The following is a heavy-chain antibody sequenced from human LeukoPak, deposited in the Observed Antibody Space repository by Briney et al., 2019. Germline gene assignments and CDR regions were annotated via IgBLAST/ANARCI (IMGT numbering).Heavy chain of an antibody. Sequence: ASVKVSCTASGYTFTGYHIHWVRQAPGQGLEWMGRINPYSGDTNFAQTFQGRVTMTRDTSITTAYMDLSSLTPDDTAVYFCARDQGSLTRSWYTGYWGQGTQVTVSS. J-gene: IGHJ4*02. CDR3: ARDQGSLTRSWYTGY. CDR2: INPYSGDT. D-gene: IGHD6-13*01. CDR1: GYTFTGYH. V-gene: IGHV1-2*06.